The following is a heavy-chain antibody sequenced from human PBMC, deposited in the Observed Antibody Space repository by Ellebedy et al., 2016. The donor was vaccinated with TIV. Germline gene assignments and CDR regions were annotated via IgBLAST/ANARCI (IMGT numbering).Heavy chain of an antibody. Sequence: GESLKISCASSGFSFRSYWMTWVRQAPGKGLEWVANINQDGGEQHYVDSVRGRFTISRDNARNSLYLHMNSLRADDTGVDYCATDGGYGDYRSPAHAFEKWGQGTMVIVSS. V-gene: IGHV3-7*01. CDR1: GFSFRSYW. D-gene: IGHD4-17*01. J-gene: IGHJ3*02. CDR3: ATDGGYGDYRSPAHAFEK. CDR2: INQDGGEQ.